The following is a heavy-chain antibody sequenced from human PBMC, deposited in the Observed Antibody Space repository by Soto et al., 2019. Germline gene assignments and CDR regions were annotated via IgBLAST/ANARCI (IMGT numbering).Heavy chain of an antibody. CDR2: IYWDDDK. D-gene: IGHD3-16*01. CDR3: AQSVDDYVWGTNWFDP. J-gene: IGHJ5*02. Sequence: QITLKASGPTLVKPTQTLTLTCTFSGFSLSTSGVGVGWIRQPPGKAMEWLALIYWDDDKRYNPSLKSRLTTTKDTTKNQLVITMTNMDPVDTATYYCAQSVDDYVWGTNWFDPWGHGTRVTVSS. CDR1: GFSLSTSGVG. V-gene: IGHV2-5*02.